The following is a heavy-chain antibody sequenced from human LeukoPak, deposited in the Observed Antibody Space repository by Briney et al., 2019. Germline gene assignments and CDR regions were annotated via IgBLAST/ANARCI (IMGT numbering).Heavy chain of an antibody. CDR1: GFTFSSYA. CDR3: TKGLTPDY. Sequence: PGGSLRLSCSASGFTFSSYAMSWVRQAPGKGLEWVSGISGSAGSTYYADSVKGRFTISRDNSKNTLYLQMNSLRAEDTAVYYCTKGLTPDYWGQGTLVTVSS. CDR2: ISGSAGST. J-gene: IGHJ4*02. V-gene: IGHV3-23*01.